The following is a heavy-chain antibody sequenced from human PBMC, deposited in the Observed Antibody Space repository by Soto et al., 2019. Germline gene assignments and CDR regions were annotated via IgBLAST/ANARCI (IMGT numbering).Heavy chain of an antibody. CDR2: INHSGST. CDR1: GGCFSGYY. CDR3: ARVGIAARPDAFDI. D-gene: IGHD6-6*01. Sequence: SETLSLTCAVYGGCFSGYYWSWIRQPPGKGLEWIGEINHSGSTNYNPSLKSRVTISVDTSKNQFSLKLSSVTAADTAVYYCARVGIAARPDAFDIWGQGTMVTVSS. V-gene: IGHV4-34*01. J-gene: IGHJ3*02.